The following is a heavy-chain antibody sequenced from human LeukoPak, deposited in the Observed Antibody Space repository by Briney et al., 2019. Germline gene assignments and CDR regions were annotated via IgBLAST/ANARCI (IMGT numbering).Heavy chain of an antibody. J-gene: IGHJ4*02. CDR2: FSGGSGNI. Sequence: PGGSLRLSCSVSGFTFSNYAMHWVRQAPGKGLEWVSLFSGGSGNIYYVDSVKGRFTISRDNSKNTLYVQMTSLRAEDTAIYYCAKGSDYYGSVTSKKTDWGQGTLVTVSS. D-gene: IGHD3-10*01. CDR3: AKGSDYYGSVTSKKTD. CDR1: GFTFSNYA. V-gene: IGHV3-23*01.